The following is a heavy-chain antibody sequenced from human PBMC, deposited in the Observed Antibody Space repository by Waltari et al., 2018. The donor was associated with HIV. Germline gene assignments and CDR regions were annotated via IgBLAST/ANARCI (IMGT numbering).Heavy chain of an antibody. V-gene: IGHV1-2*02. CDR1: GYTFTGYY. Sequence: QVQLVQSGAEVKKPGASVKVSCKASGYTFTGYYMHWVRQDPGQGLEWMGWINPNNGGTNYAQKFQGRVTMTRDTSISTAYMELSRLRSDDTAVYYCAREGCSSTSCYAVDYWGQGTLVTVSS. D-gene: IGHD2-2*01. CDR3: AREGCSSTSCYAVDY. CDR2: INPNNGGT. J-gene: IGHJ4*02.